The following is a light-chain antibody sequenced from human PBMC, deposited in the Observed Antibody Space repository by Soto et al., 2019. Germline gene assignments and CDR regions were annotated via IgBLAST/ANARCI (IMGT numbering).Light chain of an antibody. Sequence: DIVMTQSPLSLPVTPGEPASISCRSSQSLLHSNGYNYLDWYLQKPGQSPQLLIYLGSNRASGVPDRFSGSGSGTDFTLKISRVEAGGGGGYYCMQALQTPVTFGQGTKLEIK. V-gene: IGKV2-28*01. CDR1: QSLLHSNGYNY. CDR3: MQALQTPVT. CDR2: LGS. J-gene: IGKJ2*01.